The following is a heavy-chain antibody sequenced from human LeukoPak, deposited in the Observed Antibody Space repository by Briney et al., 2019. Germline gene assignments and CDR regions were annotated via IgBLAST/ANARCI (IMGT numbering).Heavy chain of an antibody. D-gene: IGHD6-19*01. CDR3: AKGYSTGWPYYFDY. V-gene: IGHV3-66*01. Sequence: GGSLRLSCAASGFTVSSNYMSWVRQAPGKGLEWVSVIYSGGSTYYADSVKGRFTISRDNSKNTLYLQMNSLRAEDTAVYYCAKGYSTGWPYYFDYWGQGTLVTVSS. CDR1: GFTVSSNY. CDR2: IYSGGST. J-gene: IGHJ4*02.